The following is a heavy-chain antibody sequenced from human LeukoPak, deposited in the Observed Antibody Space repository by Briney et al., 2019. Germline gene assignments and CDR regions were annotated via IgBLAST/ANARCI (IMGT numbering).Heavy chain of an antibody. D-gene: IGHD4-17*01. J-gene: IGHJ4*02. CDR3: AGDDRDYGFL. CDR1: GGSIS. Sequence: SETLSLTCTVSGGSISIRQPPGKGLEWIGYIYYSGSTNYNPSLKSRVTISVDTSKNQFSLKLSSVTAADTAVYYCAGDDRDYGFLWGQGTLVTVSS. V-gene: IGHV4-59*01. CDR2: IYYSGST.